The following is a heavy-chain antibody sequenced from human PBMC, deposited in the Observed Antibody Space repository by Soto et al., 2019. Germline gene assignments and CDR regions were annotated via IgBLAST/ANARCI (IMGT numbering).Heavy chain of an antibody. D-gene: IGHD2-2*01. CDR3: ARGRYCSSTSCSLGAFDI. CDR1: GGSISRGGYY. Sequence: SETLSLTCTVSGGSISRGGYYWSWIRQHPGKGLEWIGYIYYSGSTYYNPSLKSRVTISVDTSKNQFSLKLSSVTAADTAVYYCARGRYCSSTSCSLGAFDIWGQGTMVTVSS. CDR2: IYYSGST. V-gene: IGHV4-31*03. J-gene: IGHJ3*02.